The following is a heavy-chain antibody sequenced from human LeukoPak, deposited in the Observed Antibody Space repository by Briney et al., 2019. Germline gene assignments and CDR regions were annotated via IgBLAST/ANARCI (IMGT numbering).Heavy chain of an antibody. D-gene: IGHD6-6*01. CDR3: ARFSYSSSSLLVFDY. Sequence: PSENLSLTCAVYCGSFSGYYWSWIRQPPGKGLEWIGEINHSGSTNYNPSLKSRVTISVDTSKNQFSLKLSSVTAADTAVYYCARFSYSSSSLLVFDYWGQGTLVTVSS. V-gene: IGHV4-34*01. CDR1: CGSFSGYY. J-gene: IGHJ4*02. CDR2: INHSGST.